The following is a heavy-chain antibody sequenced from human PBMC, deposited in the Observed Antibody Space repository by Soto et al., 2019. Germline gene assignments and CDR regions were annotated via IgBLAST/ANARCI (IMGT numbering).Heavy chain of an antibody. CDR2: IYHSGGT. CDR3: ARDRGGYGVYDY. CDR1: AGSISSGGYY. Sequence: SETLSLTCSVSAGSISSGGYYWNWIRQPPGKGLQWIGYIYHSGGTYSSPSLRSRVTISVDTSKNQFSLNLSSVTAADTAVYYCARDRGGYGVYDYWGQGTLVTVSS. D-gene: IGHD5-12*01. V-gene: IGHV4-31*03. J-gene: IGHJ4*02.